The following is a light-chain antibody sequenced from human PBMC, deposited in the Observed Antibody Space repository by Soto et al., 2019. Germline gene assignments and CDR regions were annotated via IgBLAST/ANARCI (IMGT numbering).Light chain of an antibody. V-gene: IGKV3-11*01. CDR1: QSVSSY. CDR2: GAS. CDR3: QQYNSYSGT. Sequence: EIVLTQSPATLSLSPGERATLSCRASQSVSSYLAWYQQKPGQAPRLLIYGASNRATGIPARFSGSGSGTDFTLTISSLQPDDFATYYCQQYNSYSGTFGQGTKVDIK. J-gene: IGKJ1*01.